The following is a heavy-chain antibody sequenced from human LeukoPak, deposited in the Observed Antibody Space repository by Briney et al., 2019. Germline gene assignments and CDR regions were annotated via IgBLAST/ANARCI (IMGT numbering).Heavy chain of an antibody. CDR2: IRQDGSEK. Sequence: PGGSLRLSCAASGFTLSSNWMSWVRQAPGKGLEWVANIRQDGSEKYYVDSVKGRFTISRDNANNSLYLQMNSLRVEDTAVYYCARNLGYCSGGSCFPFDYWGQGTLVTVSS. D-gene: IGHD2-15*01. V-gene: IGHV3-7*01. CDR1: GFTLSSNW. J-gene: IGHJ4*02. CDR3: ARNLGYCSGGSCFPFDY.